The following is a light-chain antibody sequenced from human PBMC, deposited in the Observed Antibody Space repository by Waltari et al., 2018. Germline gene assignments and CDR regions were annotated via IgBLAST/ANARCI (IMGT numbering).Light chain of an antibody. Sequence: QSVLTQPPSASGTPGQRVTIPCSGSSSNIGSNYVHWYQHLPGTAPKLLIYRNNQRPSGVPDRFSGSKSGTSASLAISGLRSEDEADYYCAAWDDSLSGVVFGGGTKLTVL. CDR2: RNN. CDR3: AAWDDSLSGVV. V-gene: IGLV1-47*01. J-gene: IGLJ2*01. CDR1: SSNIGSNY.